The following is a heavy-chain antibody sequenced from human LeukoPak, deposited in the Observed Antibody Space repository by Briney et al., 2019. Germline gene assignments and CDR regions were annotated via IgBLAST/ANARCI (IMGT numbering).Heavy chain of an antibody. CDR3: ARHVRYYDILTGSARPYAPLDY. V-gene: IGHV4-39*01. CDR2: IYYSGST. CDR1: GGSISSSSYY. J-gene: IGHJ4*02. Sequence: PSETLSLTCTGSGGSISSSSYYWAWIRQPPGKGLEWIGSIYYSGSTHYNPSLKSRVTISVDTSKNQFSLKLSSVTAADTAVYYCARHVRYYDILTGSARPYAPLDYWGQGTLVTVSS. D-gene: IGHD3-9*01.